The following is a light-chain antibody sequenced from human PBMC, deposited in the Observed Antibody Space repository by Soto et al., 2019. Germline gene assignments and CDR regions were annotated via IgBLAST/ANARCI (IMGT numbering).Light chain of an antibody. V-gene: IGLV2-23*01. CDR2: EGS. J-gene: IGLJ3*02. CDR1: SSDVGNYNL. Sequence: QSALTQPASVSGSPGQSITISCTGTSSDVGNYNLASWYQQYPGKAPKLMIYEGSKRPSGVSNRFSGSKSGNTASLTISGLQAEDEADYYCCSYAGSSTWVFGGGTKLTVL. CDR3: CSYAGSSTWV.